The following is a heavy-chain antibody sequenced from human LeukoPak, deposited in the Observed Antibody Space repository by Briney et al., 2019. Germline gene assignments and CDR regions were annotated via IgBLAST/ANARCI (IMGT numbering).Heavy chain of an antibody. Sequence: PGRSLRLSCAASGFTFSSYAMHWVRQAPGKGLEWVAVISYDGSNKSYADSVKGRFTISRDNSKNTLYLQMNSLRAEDTAVYYCARAANYYDSSGSPLSDYWGQGTLVTVSS. CDR2: ISYDGSNK. V-gene: IGHV3-30-3*01. CDR1: GFTFSSYA. J-gene: IGHJ4*02. D-gene: IGHD3-22*01. CDR3: ARAANYYDSSGSPLSDY.